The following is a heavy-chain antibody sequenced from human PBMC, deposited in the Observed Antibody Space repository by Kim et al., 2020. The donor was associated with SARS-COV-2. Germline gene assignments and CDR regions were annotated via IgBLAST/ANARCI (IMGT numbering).Heavy chain of an antibody. J-gene: IGHJ4*02. Sequence: SETLSLTYTVSGGSISGSYYWGWIRQPPGKGLEWIGTIYYDGTTYYNPSLKSRVTISVDTSKNQFSLKLSSVTAADTAVFYCARWIYSGNFYFFDYWGQG. CDR2: IYYDGTT. V-gene: IGHV4-39*01. CDR3: ARWIYSGNFYFFDY. D-gene: IGHD3-10*01. CDR1: GGSISGSYY.